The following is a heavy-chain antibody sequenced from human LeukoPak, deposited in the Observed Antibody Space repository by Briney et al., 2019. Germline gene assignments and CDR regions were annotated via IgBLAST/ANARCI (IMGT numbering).Heavy chain of an antibody. CDR2: ISGGGGST. CDR3: AKDGGSVDFTIFGGCFDY. J-gene: IGHJ4*02. D-gene: IGHD3-3*01. CDR1: GFTFSSHA. V-gene: IGHV3-23*01. Sequence: PGGSLRLSCAASGFTFSSHAMSWVRQAPGKGLEWVSTISGGGGSTYYADSVKGRFTISRDSSKNTLYLQMNSLRAEDTAVYYCAKDGGSVDFTIFGGCFDYWGQGTLVTVSS.